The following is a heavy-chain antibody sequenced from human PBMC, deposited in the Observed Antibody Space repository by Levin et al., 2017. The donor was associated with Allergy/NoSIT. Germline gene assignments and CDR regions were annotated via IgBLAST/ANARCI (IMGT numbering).Heavy chain of an antibody. Sequence: SETLSLTCTVSGGSISSGSYYWSWIRQPAGKGLEWIGRIYTSGSTNYNPSLKSRVTISVDTSKNQFSLKLSSVTAADTAVYYCARGGMNDYVWGSYRYPLDYWGQGTLVTVSS. D-gene: IGHD3-16*02. V-gene: IGHV4-61*02. CDR2: IYTSGST. CDR1: GGSISSGSYY. J-gene: IGHJ4*02. CDR3: ARGGMNDYVWGSYRYPLDY.